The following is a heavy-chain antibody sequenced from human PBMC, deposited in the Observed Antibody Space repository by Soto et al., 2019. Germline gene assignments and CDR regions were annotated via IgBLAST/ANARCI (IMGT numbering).Heavy chain of an antibody. CDR1: GGSMSENDYY. D-gene: IGHD3-10*02. CDR2: IYDTWTT. CDR3: ARGIVRGGFDI. J-gene: IGHJ3*02. Sequence: QVQLQEAGPGLVRPSQTLSLTCTVAGGSMSENDYYWSWLRQSPGQGLQWIGYIYDTWTTSYSPSIKSRVTMSAYTSRNQFSLKLTSVTAADTALYFCARGIVRGGFDIWGQGTLVTVSS. V-gene: IGHV4-30-4*01.